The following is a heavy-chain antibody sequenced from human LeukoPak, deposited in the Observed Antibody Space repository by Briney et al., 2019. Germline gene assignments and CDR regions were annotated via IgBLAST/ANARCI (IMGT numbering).Heavy chain of an antibody. CDR3: ARIYGDLNWFDP. CDR1: GGSISSYY. V-gene: IGHV4-4*09. J-gene: IGHJ5*02. D-gene: IGHD4-17*01. Sequence: PSETLSPTCTVSGGSISSYYWSWIRQPPGKGLEWIGYIYTSGSTNYNPSLKSRVTISVDTSRNQFSLKLSSVTAADTAVYYCARIYGDLNWFDPWGQGTLVTVSS. CDR2: IYTSGST.